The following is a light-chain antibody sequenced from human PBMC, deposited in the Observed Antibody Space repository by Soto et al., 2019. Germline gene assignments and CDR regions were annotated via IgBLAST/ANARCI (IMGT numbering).Light chain of an antibody. Sequence: EIVLTQSPGTLSLSPGERATLSCRASQSVSSSYLAWYQQKPGQAPRLLIYGASSRATGIPDRFSGSGSGTDFTLTISRLEPKDFAVYYCQQYGSSPPLTFGGGTKV. V-gene: IGKV3-20*01. CDR2: GAS. J-gene: IGKJ4*01. CDR1: QSVSSSY. CDR3: QQYGSSPPLT.